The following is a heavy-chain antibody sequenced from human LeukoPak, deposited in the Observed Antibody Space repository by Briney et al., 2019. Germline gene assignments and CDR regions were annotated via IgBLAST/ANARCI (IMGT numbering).Heavy chain of an antibody. CDR2: IKQDGSET. J-gene: IGHJ4*02. Sequence: QPGGSLTLSCAASGFTFSSNWMSWVRQAPGKGLEWLAKIKQDGSETCHMDSVKGRFTISRDNAKNSLYLRMNSLRAEDTAVYYCAKYTGYYFDYWGQGILVTVPS. V-gene: IGHV3-7*01. CDR3: AKYTGYYFDY. D-gene: IGHD2-2*02. CDR1: GFTFSSNW.